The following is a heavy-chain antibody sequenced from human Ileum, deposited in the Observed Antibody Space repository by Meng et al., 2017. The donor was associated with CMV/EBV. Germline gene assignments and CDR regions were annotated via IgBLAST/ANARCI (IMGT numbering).Heavy chain of an antibody. J-gene: IGHJ3*01. CDR2: INPKKGDT. D-gene: IGHD6-13*01. V-gene: IGHV1-2*04. CDR1: GYTFIDYY. Sequence: ASVKVSCKASGYTFIDYYIHWVRQAPGQGLEWMGGINPKKGDTNYAQKFQGLVTMTRDTSLNTAYLELSRLISDDTAVFYCARGRRSTNWYDGFDFWGQGTVVTVSS. CDR3: ARGRRSTNWYDGFDF.